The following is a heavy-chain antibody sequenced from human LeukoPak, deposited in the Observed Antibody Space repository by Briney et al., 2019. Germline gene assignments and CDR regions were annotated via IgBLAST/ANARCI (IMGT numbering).Heavy chain of an antibody. J-gene: IGHJ5*02. D-gene: IGHD4-17*01. Sequence: SETLSLTCTVSGYSISSGYYWGWIRQPPGKGLEWIGSIYHSGSTYYNPSLKSRVTISVDTSKNQFSLKLSSVTAADTAVYYCARDNGKQTTVTYNWFDPWGQGTLVTVSS. CDR1: GYSISSGYY. CDR3: ARDNGKQTTVTYNWFDP. V-gene: IGHV4-38-2*02. CDR2: IYHSGST.